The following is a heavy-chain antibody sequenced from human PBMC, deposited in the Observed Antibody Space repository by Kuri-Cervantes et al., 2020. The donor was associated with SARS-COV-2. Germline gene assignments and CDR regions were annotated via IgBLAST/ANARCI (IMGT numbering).Heavy chain of an antibody. V-gene: IGHV3-64D*08. Sequence: GGSLRLSCSASGFIFRNYVMYWVRQAPGKGLEYVSSIRNYGGSPYYGDSVKGRFTTSRDNSKNTLYLQMDSLRVEDTAVYYCVGDESNVVQRGFWGQGNLVTVSS. CDR3: VGDESNVVQRGF. CDR1: GFIFRNYV. CDR2: IRNYGGSP. D-gene: IGHD2-21*01. J-gene: IGHJ4*02.